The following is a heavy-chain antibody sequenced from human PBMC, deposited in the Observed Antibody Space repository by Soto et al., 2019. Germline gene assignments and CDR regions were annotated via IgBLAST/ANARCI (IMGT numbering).Heavy chain of an antibody. D-gene: IGHD3-22*01. CDR2: ISGSGGST. CDR3: AKTTYYDSSGYYPSFDY. CDR1: GFTFSSYA. Sequence: GGSLRLSCAASGFTFSSYAMSWVRQAPGKGLEWVSAISGSGGSTYYADSVKGRFTISRDNSKNTLYLQMNSLRAEDTAVYYCAKTTYYDSSGYYPSFDYWGQGTLVTVSS. J-gene: IGHJ4*02. V-gene: IGHV3-23*01.